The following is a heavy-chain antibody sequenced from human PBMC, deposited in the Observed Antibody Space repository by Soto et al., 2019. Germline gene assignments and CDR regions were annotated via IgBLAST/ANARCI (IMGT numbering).Heavy chain of an antibody. J-gene: IGHJ5*02. CDR3: ARKDKSGYFNWFDP. V-gene: IGHV5-51*01. CDR2: IFPSDSDT. D-gene: IGHD3-22*01. Sequence: PXESLTISFRTSGYKFTSYWIALVRQMPGKGLEWMGIIFPSDSDTRYSPSFQGQVTISADRSTSTVFLQWASLKASDTAVYFCARKDKSGYFNWFDPWGQGTLVTVYS. CDR1: GYKFTSYW.